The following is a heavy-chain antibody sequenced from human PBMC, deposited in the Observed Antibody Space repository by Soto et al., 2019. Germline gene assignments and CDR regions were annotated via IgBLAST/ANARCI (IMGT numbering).Heavy chain of an antibody. CDR2: TYYRSKWYN. CDR3: ARIVGGSSDY. V-gene: IGHV6-1*01. CDR1: GDSVSNNSAA. Sequence: PSQTLSLTCAISGDSVSNNSAAWNWIRQPPSGGLECLGRTYYRSKWYNDYAFSVKSRITINPDTSKNQFSLQLKSVTPEDAAMYYCARIVGGSSDYWGQGTLVTVS. J-gene: IGHJ4*02. D-gene: IGHD2-15*01.